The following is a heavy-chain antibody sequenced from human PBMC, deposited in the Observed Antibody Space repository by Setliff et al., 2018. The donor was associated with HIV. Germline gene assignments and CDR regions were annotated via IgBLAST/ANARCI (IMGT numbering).Heavy chain of an antibody. D-gene: IGHD3-10*01. J-gene: IGHJ4*02. CDR1: GGSFSGYY. CDR2: INHSGST. CDR3: ARSQQGSGSPLTVDY. V-gene: IGHV4-34*01. Sequence: SETLSLTCAVYGGSFSGYYWSWIRQPPGKGLEWIGEINHSGSTNYNPSLKSRVTISVDTSKNQFSLKLSSVTAADTAVYYCARSQQGSGSPLTVDYWGQGTLVTVSS.